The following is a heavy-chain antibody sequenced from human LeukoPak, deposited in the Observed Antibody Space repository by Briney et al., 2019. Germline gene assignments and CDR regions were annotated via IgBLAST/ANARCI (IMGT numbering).Heavy chain of an antibody. Sequence: PGGSLRLSCAVSGFTFSGFWMTSSRQAPGKGLEWVASINSDGSEGYYADVVKGRFTISRDNAKNSLYLQINSLRAEDTAVYYCARCSYSSSSSDWGQGTMVTVSS. D-gene: IGHD6-6*01. V-gene: IGHV3-7*03. CDR3: ARCSYSSSSSD. CDR2: INSDGSEG. CDR1: GFTFSGFW. J-gene: IGHJ3*01.